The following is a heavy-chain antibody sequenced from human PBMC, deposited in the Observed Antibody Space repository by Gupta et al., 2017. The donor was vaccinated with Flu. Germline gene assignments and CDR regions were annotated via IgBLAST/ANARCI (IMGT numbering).Heavy chain of an antibody. J-gene: IGHJ5*02. Sequence: EVQLVESGGGLVKPGGSLRLSCAASGFTFSNAWMSWVRQAPGKGLEWVGRIKSKTDGGTTDYAAPVKGRFTISRDDSKNTLYLQMNSLKTEDTAVYYCTTSHYNWNYMEGFDPWGQGTLVTVAS. D-gene: IGHD1-7*01. CDR2: IKSKTDGGTT. CDR3: TTSHYNWNYMEGFDP. CDR1: GFTFSNAW. V-gene: IGHV3-15*01.